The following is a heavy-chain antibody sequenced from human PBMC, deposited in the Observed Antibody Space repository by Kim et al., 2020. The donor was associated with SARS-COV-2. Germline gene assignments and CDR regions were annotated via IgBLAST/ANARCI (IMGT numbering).Heavy chain of an antibody. V-gene: IGHV4-38-2*02. CDR3: ASPPRYGCSGYGGAFAI. CDR2: IYHSGST. J-gene: IGHJ3*02. D-gene: IGHD6-13*01. CDR1: GYSISSGYY. Sequence: SETLSLTCTVSGYSISSGYYWGWIRQPPGKGLEWIGSIYHSGSTYSNPSLKSRVTISVYTSKNQFSLKLSSVTAADTALYYCASPPRYGCSGYGGAFAI.